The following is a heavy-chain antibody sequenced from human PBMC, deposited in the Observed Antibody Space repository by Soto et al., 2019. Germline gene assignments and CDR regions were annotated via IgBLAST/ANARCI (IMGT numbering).Heavy chain of an antibody. CDR3: ARDLRRYDSSGYYIIDY. Sequence: GGSLRLSCAASGFTFSNNGMNWVRQAPGKGLEWVAVISYDGSNKYYADSVKGRFTISRDNSKNTLYLQMNSLRAEDTAVYYCARDLRRYDSSGYYIIDYWGQGTLVTVSS. CDR2: ISYDGSNK. V-gene: IGHV3-33*08. J-gene: IGHJ4*02. CDR1: GFTFSNNG. D-gene: IGHD3-22*01.